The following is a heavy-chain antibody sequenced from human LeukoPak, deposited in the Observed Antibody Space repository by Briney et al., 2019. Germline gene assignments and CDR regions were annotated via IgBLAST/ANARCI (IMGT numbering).Heavy chain of an antibody. J-gene: IGHJ4*02. V-gene: IGHV1-18*01. D-gene: IGHD5-12*01. CDR3: AREQGGSFLFDY. CDR2: IDTYHADT. CDR1: GYTFGSFG. Sequence: GASVKVSCKTSGYTFGSFGITWVRRAPGQGLEWMGWIDTYHADTKSAQKFQGRLTMTTDTSTSTASLELRSLTSDDKAVYYCAREQGGSFLFDYWGQGTVVTVSS.